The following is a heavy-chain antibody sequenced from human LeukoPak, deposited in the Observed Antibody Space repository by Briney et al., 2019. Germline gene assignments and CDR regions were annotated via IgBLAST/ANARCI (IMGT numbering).Heavy chain of an antibody. Sequence: PGGSLRLSCEASGFTFRSYAMHWVRKAPGKGLEWVAIIWDDGSNKYYADSVKGRFTISRDNSKNTLYLQMNSLRVEDTAVYYCARDPGIWGSSTRFDYWGQGTLVTVSS. CDR3: ARDPGIWGSSTRFDY. CDR2: IWDDGSNK. CDR1: GFTFRSYA. J-gene: IGHJ4*02. D-gene: IGHD2-21*01. V-gene: IGHV3-33*01.